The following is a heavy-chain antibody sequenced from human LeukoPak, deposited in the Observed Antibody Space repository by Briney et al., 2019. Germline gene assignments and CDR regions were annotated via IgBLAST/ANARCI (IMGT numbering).Heavy chain of an antibody. Sequence: GGSLRLSCAASGFTFSSYEMNWVRQAPGKGLEGVSYISSSGSTIYYADSVKGRFTISRDNAKNSLYLQMNSLRAEDTAVYYCARDRAAAGYDYWGQGTLVTVSS. CDR1: GFTFSSYE. V-gene: IGHV3-48*03. CDR3: ARDRAAAGYDY. J-gene: IGHJ4*02. D-gene: IGHD6-13*01. CDR2: ISSSGSTI.